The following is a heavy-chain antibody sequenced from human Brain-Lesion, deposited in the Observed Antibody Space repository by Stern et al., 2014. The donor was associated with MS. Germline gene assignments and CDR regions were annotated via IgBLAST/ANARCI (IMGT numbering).Heavy chain of an antibody. CDR1: GFSLSSYW. Sequence: VQLVESGGGLVQPGGSLRLSCAGSGFSLSSYWMSWVRQAPGKGPELVATIKQDGSERYYVDSVKGRFTISRDNSKNSVFLQMNSLRVDDTSVYYCARDCGSGSCYQTQYYYGVDVWGQGTTGIVSS. J-gene: IGHJ6*02. V-gene: IGHV3-7*01. D-gene: IGHD2-15*01. CDR2: IKQDGSER. CDR3: ARDCGSGSCYQTQYYYGVDV.